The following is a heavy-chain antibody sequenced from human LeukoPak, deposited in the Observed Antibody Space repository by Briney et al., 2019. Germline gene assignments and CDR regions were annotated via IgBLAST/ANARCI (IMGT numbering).Heavy chain of an antibody. CDR1: GGSISDYY. Sequence: PSETLSLTCTVSGGSISDYYWTWLRQPAGKGLEWIGRIYSSGSTNYNPSLKSRVTMSVDTSKNQFSLKLTSVTAADTAVYYCARFYYDSSGYYYFDYWGQGTLVTVSS. V-gene: IGHV4-4*07. CDR2: IYSSGST. D-gene: IGHD3-22*01. J-gene: IGHJ4*02. CDR3: ARFYYDSSGYYYFDY.